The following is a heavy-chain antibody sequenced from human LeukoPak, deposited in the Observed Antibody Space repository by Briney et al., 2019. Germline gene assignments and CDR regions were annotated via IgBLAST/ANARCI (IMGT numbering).Heavy chain of an antibody. CDR1: GFTVSNNY. J-gene: IGHJ4*02. Sequence: GGSLRLSCAASGFTVSNNYMSWVRQAPGKGLEWVANIKKDGSEKYYVDSVKGRFTISRDNAKKSLYLQMNSLRAEDTAVYYCARHLSGVTGYTYGRGIDYWGQGTLVTVSS. CDR3: ARHLSGVTGYTYGRGIDY. V-gene: IGHV3-7*01. CDR2: IKKDGSEK. D-gene: IGHD5-18*01.